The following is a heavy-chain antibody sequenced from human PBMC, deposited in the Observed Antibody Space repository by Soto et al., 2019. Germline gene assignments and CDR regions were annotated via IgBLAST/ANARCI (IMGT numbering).Heavy chain of an antibody. J-gene: IGHJ4*02. CDR3: ARGLGTTGYYYGLDF. CDR1: GFTVNNNY. Sequence: EVQLVESGGGLVQPGGSLRLSCAASGFTVNNNYMSWVRQDPGKGLEWVSIIYSGGSTYYADSVKGRFNTSRDISKNMLFLQMNSLRAEDTAVYYCARGLGTTGYYYGLDFWGQGTLVTVSS. CDR2: IYSGGST. D-gene: IGHD3-22*01. V-gene: IGHV3-66*01.